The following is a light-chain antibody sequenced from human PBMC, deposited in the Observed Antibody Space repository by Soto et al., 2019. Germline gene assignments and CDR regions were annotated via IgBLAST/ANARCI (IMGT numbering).Light chain of an antibody. J-gene: IGKJ3*01. CDR2: DGS. CDR1: QSVSDW. CDR3: QHYNTYSKA. Sequence: DIQMTQSPSTLSTSVGARVTITCRASQSVSDWLAWYQQKPGKAPNLLIYDGSTLASGVPPRFSGGGFGTEFTRNISSLQPDDSAIYYCQHYNTYSKAFGPGTRVEIK. V-gene: IGKV1-5*01.